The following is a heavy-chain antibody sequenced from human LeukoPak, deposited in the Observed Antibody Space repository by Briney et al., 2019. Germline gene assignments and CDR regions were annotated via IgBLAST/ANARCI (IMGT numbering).Heavy chain of an antibody. D-gene: IGHD6-6*01. CDR3: ARGVKIEYSSSSRNWFFDL. J-gene: IGHJ2*01. CDR2: IYYSGST. V-gene: IGHV4-59*08. CDR1: GGSMNAYY. Sequence: SETLSLTCTVSGGSMNAYYWTWFRQPPGKGLEWIGYIYYSGSTNYNPSLKSRVTISVDTSKNQFSLKLSSVTAADTAVYYCARGVKIEYSSSSRNWFFDLWGRGTLVTVSS.